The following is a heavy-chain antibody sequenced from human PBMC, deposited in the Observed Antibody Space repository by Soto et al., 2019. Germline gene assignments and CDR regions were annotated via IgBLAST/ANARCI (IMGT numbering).Heavy chain of an antibody. V-gene: IGHV4-59*08. J-gene: IGHJ3*02. CDR2: IYYSGST. Sequence: SETLSLTCTVSGGSISSYYWSWIRQPPGKGLEWIGYIYYSGSTNYNPSLKSRITISVDTSKNQFSLKLSSVTAADTAVYYCARPAYCTNGVCYGAFDIWGQGTMVTVSS. CDR1: GGSISSYY. CDR3: ARPAYCTNGVCYGAFDI. D-gene: IGHD2-8*01.